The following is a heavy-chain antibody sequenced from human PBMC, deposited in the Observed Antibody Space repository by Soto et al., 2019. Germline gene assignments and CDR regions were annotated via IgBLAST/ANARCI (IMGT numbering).Heavy chain of an antibody. V-gene: IGHV3-9*01. CDR3: AKGVVVYGPFNY. Sequence: EVQLVESGGDLVQPGGSLRLSCAASGVTFDDYDMSWVRQAPGKGLEWVSSISWKTGRIAYADSVKGRFTISRDNAKNSLYLQMNSLRVEDTALYYCAKGVVVYGPFNYWGQGTLVTVSS. CDR2: ISWKTGRI. CDR1: GVTFDDYD. D-gene: IGHD2-8*02. J-gene: IGHJ4*02.